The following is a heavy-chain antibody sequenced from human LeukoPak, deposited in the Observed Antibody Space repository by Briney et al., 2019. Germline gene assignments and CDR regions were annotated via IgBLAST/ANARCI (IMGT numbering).Heavy chain of an antibody. CDR2: IIPILGIA. CDR3: ARDNTRYYFDY. V-gene: IGHV1-69*04. J-gene: IGHJ4*02. Sequence: ASVKVSCKASGGTFSSYAISWVRQAPGQGLEWMGRIIPILGIANYAQKFQGRVTITAVKSTSTAYMELSSLRSEDTAVYYCARDNTRYYFDYWGQGTLVTVSS. CDR1: GGTFSSYA.